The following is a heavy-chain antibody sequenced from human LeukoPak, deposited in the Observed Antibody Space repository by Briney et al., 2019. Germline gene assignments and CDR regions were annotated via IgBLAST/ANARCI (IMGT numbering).Heavy chain of an antibody. D-gene: IGHD3-9*01. J-gene: IGHJ4*02. Sequence: GGSLRLSCAASGFTVSSNYMNWVRQAPGKGLEWVSAIYSSGNTYYGDSVKGRFTISGDNSKNTLYLQMNSLRAEDTAEYYCAKGVLSFRYFDYWGQGTLVTVSS. CDR1: GFTVSSNY. CDR3: AKGVLSFRYFDY. CDR2: IYSSGNT. V-gene: IGHV3-53*01.